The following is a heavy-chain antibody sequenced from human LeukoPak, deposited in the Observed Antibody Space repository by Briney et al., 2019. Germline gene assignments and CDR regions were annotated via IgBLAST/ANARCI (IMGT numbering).Heavy chain of an antibody. J-gene: IGHJ3*02. V-gene: IGHV3-30*04. D-gene: IGHD2-15*01. Sequence: GGSLRLSCAASGFTFSSYAMHWVRQAPGKGLEWVAVVSYDGSNKSYADSVKGRFTISRDNSRNTLYLQMNSLRAEDTAVYYCARDKYCSGGSCSSAFDIWGQGTMVTVSS. CDR1: GFTFSSYA. CDR3: ARDKYCSGGSCSSAFDI. CDR2: VSYDGSNK.